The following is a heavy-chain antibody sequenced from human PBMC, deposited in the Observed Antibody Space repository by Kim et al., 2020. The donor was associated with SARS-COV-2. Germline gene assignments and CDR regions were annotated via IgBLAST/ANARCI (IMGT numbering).Heavy chain of an antibody. Sequence: YPGDSENRYSPSVQGQVTISADKSISTAYLQWSSLKASDTAMYYCARIGDYWGQGTLVTVSS. J-gene: IGHJ4*02. D-gene: IGHD2-15*01. CDR2: YPGDSEN. V-gene: IGHV5-51*01. CDR3: ARIGDY.